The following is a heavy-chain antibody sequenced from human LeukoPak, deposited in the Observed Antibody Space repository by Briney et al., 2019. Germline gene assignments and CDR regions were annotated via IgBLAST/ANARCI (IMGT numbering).Heavy chain of an antibody. CDR1: GFTFSSYW. D-gene: IGHD3-16*01. J-gene: IGHJ4*02. CDR2: ISSNGYEK. V-gene: IGHV3-30*03. Sequence: GGSLRLSCAASGFTFSSYWMSWVRQAPGKGLEWVAVISSNGYEKEYADSVKGRFTVSRDNSNNTVYLQMHSLSAEDTSRYYCARGNLYTAATIENYWGQGTLVTVSS. CDR3: ARGNLYTAATIENY.